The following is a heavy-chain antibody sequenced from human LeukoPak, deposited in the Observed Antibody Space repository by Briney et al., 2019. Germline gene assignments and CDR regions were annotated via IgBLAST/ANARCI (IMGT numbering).Heavy chain of an antibody. V-gene: IGHV3-30*04. CDR1: GFTFSSYA. Sequence: PGGSLRLSCAASGFTFSSYAMHWVRQAPGKGLEWVAVISYGGSNKYYADSVKGRFTISRDNSKNTLYLQMNSLRAEDTAVYYCASCGGIQLWSYIDYWGHGTPVTVSS. D-gene: IGHD5-18*01. CDR2: ISYGGSNK. J-gene: IGHJ4*01. CDR3: ASCGGIQLWSYIDY.